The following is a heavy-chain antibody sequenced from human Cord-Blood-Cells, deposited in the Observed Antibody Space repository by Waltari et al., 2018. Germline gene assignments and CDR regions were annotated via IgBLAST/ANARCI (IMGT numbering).Heavy chain of an antibody. CDR2: IWYDGSNK. V-gene: IGHV3-30*18. Sequence: QVQLVESGGGVVQPGRSLRLSCAASGFTFSSYGMHWVRQAPGKGLEWVAVIWYDGSNKYYADSVKGRFTISRDNSENTLYLQMNSLRAEDTAMYYCAKEVVRGSYYDYWGQGTLVTVSS. D-gene: IGHD3-10*01. CDR1: GFTFSSYG. CDR3: AKEVVRGSYYDY. J-gene: IGHJ4*02.